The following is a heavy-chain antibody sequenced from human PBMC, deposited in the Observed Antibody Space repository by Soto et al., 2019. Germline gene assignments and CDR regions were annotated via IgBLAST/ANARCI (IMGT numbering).Heavy chain of an antibody. Sequence: PGGSLILSCAAAGFTFSSYDMHWVRQATGKGLEWVSAIGTAGDSYYPGSVKGRFTISRENAKNSLYLQMNSLRAEDTAVYYCARRKVAAGSWYYGMDVWGQGTTVTVSS. CDR3: ARRKVAAGSWYYGMDV. CDR2: IGTAGDS. V-gene: IGHV3-13*01. J-gene: IGHJ6*02. CDR1: GFTFSSYD. D-gene: IGHD6-13*01.